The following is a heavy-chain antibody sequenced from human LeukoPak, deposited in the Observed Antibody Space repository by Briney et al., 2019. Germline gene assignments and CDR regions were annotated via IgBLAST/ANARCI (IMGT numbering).Heavy chain of an antibody. Sequence: PSQTLSLTCTVSGGSTSSGSYYWSWIRQPAGKGLEWIGRIYTSGSTNYNPSLKSRVTISVDTSKNQFSLKLSSVTAADTAVYYCARENNYDILTDYNWFDPWGQGTLVTVSS. CDR2: IYTSGST. V-gene: IGHV4-61*02. CDR3: ARENNYDILTDYNWFDP. CDR1: GGSTSSGSYY. D-gene: IGHD3-9*01. J-gene: IGHJ5*02.